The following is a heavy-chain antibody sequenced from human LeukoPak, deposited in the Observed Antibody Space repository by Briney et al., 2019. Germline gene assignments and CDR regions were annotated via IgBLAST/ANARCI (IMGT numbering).Heavy chain of an antibody. D-gene: IGHD4-17*01. J-gene: IGHJ4*02. CDR1: GFTFTSYS. CDR2: ISSGSTYI. CDR3: AKADGDKPFDY. V-gene: IGHV3-21*01. Sequence: PGGSLRLSCAASGFTFTSYSMTWVRQAPGKGLEWVSSISSGSTYIYYADSLKGRFTISRDNAKNSVYLQMNSLRAEDTAVYYCAKADGDKPFDYWGQGALVTVSS.